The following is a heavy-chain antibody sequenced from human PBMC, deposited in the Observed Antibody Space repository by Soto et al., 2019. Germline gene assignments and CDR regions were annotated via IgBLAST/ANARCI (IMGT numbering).Heavy chain of an antibody. J-gene: IGHJ4*02. CDR2: IWNGRNRE. V-gene: IGHV3-33*01. CDR1: GFTFSTFG. D-gene: IGHD1-7*01. CDR3: VTERRNYEFDY. Sequence: QVQLVESGGGVVQPGRSLRLSCVASGFTFSTFGMHWVRQSPGKGLEWVAVIWNGRNREDYADSGKGRFTISRDNSRNTLYLQKISMRAEDTAMYYCVTERRNYEFDYWGQGILVTVSS.